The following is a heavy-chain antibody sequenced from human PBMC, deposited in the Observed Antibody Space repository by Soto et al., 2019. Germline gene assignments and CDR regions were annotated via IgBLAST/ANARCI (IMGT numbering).Heavy chain of an antibody. D-gene: IGHD2-2*01. V-gene: IGHV3-64*01. Sequence: EVQLVESGGGLVQPGGSLRLSCAASGFTFSSYAMHWVRQAPGKGLEYVSAISSNGGSTYYANSVKGRFTISRDNSKNTLYLQMGSLRAEDMVVYYCARDRYCSSTSCYEMGGLDYWGQGALVTVSS. CDR2: ISSNGGST. CDR3: ARDRYCSSTSCYEMGGLDY. CDR1: GFTFSSYA. J-gene: IGHJ4*02.